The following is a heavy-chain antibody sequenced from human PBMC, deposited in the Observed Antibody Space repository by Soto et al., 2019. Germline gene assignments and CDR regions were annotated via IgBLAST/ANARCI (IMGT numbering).Heavy chain of an antibody. CDR3: AKQRGYSSGWYGAFDI. CDR2: ISGSGGST. Sequence: EVQLLESGGGLVPPGGSLRLSCAASGFTFTSYAMSWVRQAPGKGLEWVSLISGSGGSTYYADSAKGRFTISRDDSKNAVYLQMDSLRAEDTAVYYCAKQRGYSSGWYGAFDIWGQGTMVTVSS. D-gene: IGHD6-19*01. CDR1: GFTFTSYA. V-gene: IGHV3-23*01. J-gene: IGHJ3*02.